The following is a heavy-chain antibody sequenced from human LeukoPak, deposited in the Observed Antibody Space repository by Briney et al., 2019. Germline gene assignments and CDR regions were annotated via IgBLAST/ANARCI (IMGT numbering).Heavy chain of an antibody. V-gene: IGHV4-61*02. CDR3: ALEHLPDYYDSSGYYYSFDY. D-gene: IGHD3-22*01. J-gene: IGHJ4*02. CDR2: IYTSGST. Sequence: SQTLSLTCTVSGGSISSGSYYWSWIRQPAGKGLEWIGRIYTSGSTNYNPSLKSRVTISVDTSKNQFSLKLSSVTAADTAVYYCALEHLPDYYDSSGYYYSFDYWGQGTPVTVSS. CDR1: GGSISSGSYY.